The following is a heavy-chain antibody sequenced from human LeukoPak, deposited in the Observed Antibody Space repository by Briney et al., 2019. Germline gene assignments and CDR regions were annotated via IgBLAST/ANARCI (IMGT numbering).Heavy chain of an antibody. CDR1: GDSITSYP. D-gene: IGHD2-15*01. CDR2: VYYDGST. V-gene: IGHV4-59*08. CDR3: ATYTRRCSGGTCYSIDY. J-gene: IGHJ4*02. Sequence: PSETLSLTCTVSGDSITSYPWTWIRQSPGRGLEWIGYVYYDGSTQYNPSLKSRVTISLDTSSKQFSLKLTSVTAADTAIYYCATYTRRCSGGTCYSIDYWGQGTLVTVSS.